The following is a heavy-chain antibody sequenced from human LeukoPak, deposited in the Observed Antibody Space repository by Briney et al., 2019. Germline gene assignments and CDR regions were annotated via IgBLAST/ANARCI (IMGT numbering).Heavy chain of an antibody. Sequence: SETLSLTCTVSGGSISSSSYYWGWIRQPPGKGLEWIGSIYYSGSTYYNPSLKSRVTISVDTSKNQFPLKLSSVTAADTAVYYCARQALWFGRTGWFDPWGQGTLVTVSS. V-gene: IGHV4-39*01. J-gene: IGHJ5*02. D-gene: IGHD3-10*01. CDR1: GGSISSSSYY. CDR2: IYYSGST. CDR3: ARQALWFGRTGWFDP.